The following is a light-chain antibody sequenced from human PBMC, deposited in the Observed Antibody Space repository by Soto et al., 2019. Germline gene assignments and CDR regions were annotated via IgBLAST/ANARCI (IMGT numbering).Light chain of an antibody. Sequence: QSVLTQPPSVSGAPGQRVTISCTGSSSNIGAGYDVHWYQQLPGTAPKLLIYGNSNRPSGVPDRFSGSKSGTSASLAITGLQAEYEADYYCKSYDSSLSGFYVFGTGSKGTV. CDR2: GNS. V-gene: IGLV1-40*01. CDR1: SSNIGAGYD. J-gene: IGLJ1*01. CDR3: KSYDSSLSGFYV.